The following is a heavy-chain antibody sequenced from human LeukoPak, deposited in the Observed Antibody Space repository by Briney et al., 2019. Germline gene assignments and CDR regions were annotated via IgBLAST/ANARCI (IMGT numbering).Heavy chain of an antibody. CDR2: IYYSGST. D-gene: IGHD3-22*01. CDR3: ARAYYDSSGYPRWFDP. Sequence: SETLSLTCTVSGGSISSSSYYWGWIRQPPGKGLEWIGSIYYSGSTYYNPSLKSRVTISVDKSKNQFSLKLSSVTAADTAVYYCARAYYDSSGYPRWFDPWGQGTLVTVSS. CDR1: GGSISSSSYY. J-gene: IGHJ5*02. V-gene: IGHV4-39*07.